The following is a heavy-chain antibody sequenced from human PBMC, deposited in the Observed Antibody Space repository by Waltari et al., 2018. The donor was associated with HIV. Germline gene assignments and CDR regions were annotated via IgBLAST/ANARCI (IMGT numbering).Heavy chain of an antibody. CDR3: ARNSSGKGNRYFYYGLDI. Sequence: QVHLVQSGPEVKRPGASVKIPCKAYGYTVVHFAVNWVRQAAGQGPEWLGWMNPNSGNTASQYIFEDRVTMTRDVSTDTAYMEMSGLTPEDTAIYYCARNSSGKGNRYFYYGLDIWGQGTPVTV. CDR1: GYTVVHFA. CDR2: MNPNSGNT. D-gene: IGHD3-22*01. V-gene: IGHV1-8*02. J-gene: IGHJ6*02.